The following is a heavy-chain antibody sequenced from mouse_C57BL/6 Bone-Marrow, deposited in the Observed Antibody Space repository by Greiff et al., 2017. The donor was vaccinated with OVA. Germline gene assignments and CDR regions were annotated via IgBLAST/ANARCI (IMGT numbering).Heavy chain of an antibody. V-gene: IGHV1-81*01. Sequence: QVQLKQSGAELARPGASVKLSCKASGYTFTSYGISWVKQRTGQGLEWIGEIYPRSGNTYYNEKFKGKATLTADKSSSTAYMELRSLTSEDSAVYFCASPYYYGSSYYFDVWGTGTTVTVSS. D-gene: IGHD1-1*01. J-gene: IGHJ1*03. CDR3: ASPYYYGSSYYFDV. CDR1: GYTFTSYG. CDR2: IYPRSGNT.